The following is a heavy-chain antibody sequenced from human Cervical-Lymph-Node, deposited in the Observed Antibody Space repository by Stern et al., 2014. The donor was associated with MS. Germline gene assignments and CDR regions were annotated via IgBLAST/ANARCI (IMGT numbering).Heavy chain of an antibody. Sequence: QVTLKESGPALVKPTQTLTLTCTFSGFSLNTHGVGVGWVRQPPGEALEWRALIYWDDDKHYSPSLQGGSTITKDTSKNQVVLTLTNMDPVDTATYYCAHRGAQQWLLTWGQGILVTVSS. CDR3: AHRGAQQWLLT. V-gene: IGHV2-5*02. J-gene: IGHJ5*02. D-gene: IGHD6-19*01. CDR2: IYWDDDK. CDR1: GFSLNTHGVG.